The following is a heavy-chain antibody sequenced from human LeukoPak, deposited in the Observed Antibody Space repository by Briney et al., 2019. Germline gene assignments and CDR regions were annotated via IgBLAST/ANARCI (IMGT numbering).Heavy chain of an antibody. CDR1: GGSFSGYY. CDR2: INHSGST. V-gene: IGHV4-34*01. J-gene: IGHJ4*02. Sequence: SETLSLTCAVYGGSFSGYYWSWIRQPPGKGLEWIGEINHSGSTNYNPSLKSRVTISVDTSKSQFSLKLSSVSAADTAVYYCARGHFRVIPELGYWGQGTLVTVSS. D-gene: IGHD3-3*02. CDR3: ARGHFRVIPELGY.